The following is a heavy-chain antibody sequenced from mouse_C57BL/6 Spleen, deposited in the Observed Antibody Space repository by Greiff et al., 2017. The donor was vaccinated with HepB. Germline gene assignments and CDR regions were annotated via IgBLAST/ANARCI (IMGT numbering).Heavy chain of an antibody. V-gene: IGHV1-26*01. CDR1: GYTFTDYY. Sequence: EVQLQQSGPELVKPGASVKISCKASGYTFTDYYMNWVKQSHGKSLEWIGDINPNTGGTSYNQKFKGKATLTVAKSSSTAYMELRSLTSEDSAVYYCARSVYYGSSYNYWGQGTTLTVSS. CDR3: ARSVYYGSSYNY. D-gene: IGHD1-1*01. CDR2: INPNTGGT. J-gene: IGHJ2*01.